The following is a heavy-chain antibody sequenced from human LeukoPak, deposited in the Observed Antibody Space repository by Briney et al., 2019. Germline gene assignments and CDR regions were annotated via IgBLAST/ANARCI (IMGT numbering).Heavy chain of an antibody. CDR2: IIPIFGTA. J-gene: IGHJ4*02. V-gene: IGHV1-69*13. Sequence: SVKVSCKASGGTFSSYAISWVRQAPGQGLEWMGGIIPIFGTANYAQKFQGRVTITADESTSTAYMELSSLRSEDTAVYYCASSPDITIFGGVDYYFDYWGQGTLVTVSS. D-gene: IGHD3-3*01. CDR1: GGTFSSYA. CDR3: ASSPDITIFGGVDYYFDY.